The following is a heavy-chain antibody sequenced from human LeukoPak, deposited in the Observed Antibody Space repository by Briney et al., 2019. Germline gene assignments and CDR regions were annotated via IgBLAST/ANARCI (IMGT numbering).Heavy chain of an antibody. J-gene: IGHJ4*02. D-gene: IGHD3-22*01. CDR3: ARGLRWYYDSSGLPGPSYFDY. Sequence: SVKVSCKASGGTLSSYAISWVRQAPGQGLEWMGGIIPIFGTANYAQKFQGRVTITADKSTSTAYMELSSLRSEDTAVYYCARGLRWYYDSSGLPGPSYFDYWGQGTLVTVSS. CDR1: GGTLSSYA. V-gene: IGHV1-69*06. CDR2: IIPIFGTA.